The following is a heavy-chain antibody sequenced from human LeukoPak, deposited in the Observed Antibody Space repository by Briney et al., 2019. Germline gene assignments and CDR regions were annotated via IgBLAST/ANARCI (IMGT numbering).Heavy chain of an antibody. J-gene: IGHJ4*02. CDR3: AKSGIAAAGSPFDY. V-gene: IGHV3-30*18. Sequence: PGRSLRLSCAASGFTFSSYGMHWVRQAPGKGLEWVAVISYDGSNKYYADSVKGRFTISRGNSKNTLYLQMNSLRAEDTAVYYCAKSGIAAAGSPFDYWGQGTLVTVSS. D-gene: IGHD6-13*01. CDR1: GFTFSSYG. CDR2: ISYDGSNK.